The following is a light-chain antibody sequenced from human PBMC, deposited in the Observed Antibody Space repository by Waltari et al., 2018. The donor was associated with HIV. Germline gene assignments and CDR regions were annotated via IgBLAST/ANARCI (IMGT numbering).Light chain of an antibody. J-gene: IGKJ1*01. CDR3: QQYGSSPRT. Sequence: DIVLTQSPATLSLSPGETATPSCRASQSVSSYLAWYQQKPGQAPRLLIYDASNRATGIPARFSGSGSGTDFTLTISSLEPEDFALYYCQQYGSSPRTFGQGTKVEIK. CDR1: QSVSSY. CDR2: DAS. V-gene: IGKV3-11*01.